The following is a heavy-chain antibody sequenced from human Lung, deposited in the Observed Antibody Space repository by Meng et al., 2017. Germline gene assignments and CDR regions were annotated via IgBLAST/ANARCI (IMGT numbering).Heavy chain of an antibody. D-gene: IGHD4-11*01. Sequence: QVQLQSWVEGLLKPSETLSLTCVVSGGSFSDYYWSWIRQPPGKGLEWIGEINHSGSTNYNPSLESRATISVDTSQNNLSLKLSSVTAADSAVYYCARGPTTMAHDFDYWGQGTLVTVSS. CDR1: GGSFSDYY. V-gene: IGHV4-34*01. CDR2: INHSGST. J-gene: IGHJ4*02. CDR3: ARGPTTMAHDFDY.